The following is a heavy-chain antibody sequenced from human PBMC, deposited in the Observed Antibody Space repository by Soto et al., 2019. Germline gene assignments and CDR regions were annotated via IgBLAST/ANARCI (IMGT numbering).Heavy chain of an antibody. V-gene: IGHV4-39*01. CDR2: VEYGGST. J-gene: IGHJ5*02. D-gene: IGHD3-10*02. Sequence: QLQESGPGLVKPSETLSLTCTVSGGSIISSNFYWGWIRQPPGTGLEWIGSVEYGGSTYDNPSLKSRVTLAADTSKNQFALKLPSVTAADTAIYYCARHVRGAMTMNWFDPWGHGTLVTVSS. CDR3: ARHVRGAMTMNWFDP. CDR1: GGSIISSNFY.